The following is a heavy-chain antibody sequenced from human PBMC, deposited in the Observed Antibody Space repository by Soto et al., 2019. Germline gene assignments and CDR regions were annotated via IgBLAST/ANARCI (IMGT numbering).Heavy chain of an antibody. CDR2: IIPIFGTA. D-gene: IGHD6-13*01. J-gene: IGHJ4*02. CDR1: GGTFSSYA. CDR3: ARLAAAGIKQIDY. Sequence: SVKVSCKASGGTFSSYAISWVRQAPGQGLEWMGGIIPIFGTANYAQKFQGRVTITADESTSTAYMELSSLRSEDTAVYYCARLAAAGIKQIDYWGQGTLVTVS. V-gene: IGHV1-69*13.